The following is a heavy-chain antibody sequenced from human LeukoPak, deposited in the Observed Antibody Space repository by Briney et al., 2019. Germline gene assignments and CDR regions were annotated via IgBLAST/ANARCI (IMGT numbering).Heavy chain of an antibody. CDR2: IYPGNSHI. V-gene: IGHV5-51*01. Sequence: GGSLKISCKGSGYTFSSYWIAWVRQMPGKGLEWVGIIYPGNSHIRYSPSFQGQVTISADKSISTAYLQWSSLKVSDTAIYYCARHSEDSYDFWSDYPNNWFDPWGQGTLVTVSS. D-gene: IGHD3-3*01. CDR1: GYTFSSYW. CDR3: ARHSEDSYDFWSDYPNNWFDP. J-gene: IGHJ5*02.